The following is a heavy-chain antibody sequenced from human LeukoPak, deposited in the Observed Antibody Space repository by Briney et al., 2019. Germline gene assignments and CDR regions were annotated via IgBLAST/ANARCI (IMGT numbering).Heavy chain of an antibody. CDR2: VYYTGST. V-gene: IGHV4-59*08. D-gene: IGHD6-6*01. J-gene: IGHJ4*02. Sequence: SETLSLTCIVSGGSIGSYYWSWIRQPPGKGLEWIGYVYYTGSTNYNPSLKSRVTMFEDKSKNQFSLRLYSVTVADTAVYYCARHFAYSSSSYFDYWGQGSLVTVSS. CDR3: ARHFAYSSSSYFDY. CDR1: GGSIGSYY.